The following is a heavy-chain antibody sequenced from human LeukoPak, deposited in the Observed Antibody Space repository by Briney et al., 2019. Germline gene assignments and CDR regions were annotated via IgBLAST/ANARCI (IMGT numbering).Heavy chain of an antibody. CDR2: IWYGGSNK. CDR3: ASGYSSGPVY. Sequence: GGSLRLSCAASGFTFSSYGMNWVGQAPGKGLEGVAVIWYGGSNKYYADSVKGRFTISRDNSKNTLYLQMNSLRAEDTAVYYCASGYSSGPVYWGQGNLVTVSS. CDR1: GFTFSSYG. D-gene: IGHD6-19*01. J-gene: IGHJ4*02. V-gene: IGHV3-33*08.